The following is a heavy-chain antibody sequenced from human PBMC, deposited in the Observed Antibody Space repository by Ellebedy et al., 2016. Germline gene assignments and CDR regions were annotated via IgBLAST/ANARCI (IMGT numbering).Heavy chain of an antibody. D-gene: IGHD4-11*01. CDR2: INPNSGGT. Sequence: ASVKVSXXASGYTFTGYYMHWVRQAPGQGLEWMGWINPNSGGTNYAQKFQGRVTMTRDTPISTAYMELSRLRSDDTAVYYCARASPTKSNSRAFDIWGQGTMVTVSS. J-gene: IGHJ3*02. CDR3: ARASPTKSNSRAFDI. CDR1: GYTFTGYY. V-gene: IGHV1-2*02.